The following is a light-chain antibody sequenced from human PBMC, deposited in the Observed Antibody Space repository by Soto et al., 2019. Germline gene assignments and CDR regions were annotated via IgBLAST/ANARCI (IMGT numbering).Light chain of an antibody. V-gene: IGLV1-40*01. J-gene: IGLJ2*01. CDR3: QSYDTRLSAVV. CDR1: SSNLGAGYA. CDR2: GDN. Sequence: QSVLTQPPSVSGAPGQRLSIACTGSSSNLGAGYAVHWHQHLPGRAPKLLVYGDNNRPSGVPDRFSGSESGTSAYLTITGLQAEDEAHYYCQSYDTRLSAVVFGGGTKVTVL.